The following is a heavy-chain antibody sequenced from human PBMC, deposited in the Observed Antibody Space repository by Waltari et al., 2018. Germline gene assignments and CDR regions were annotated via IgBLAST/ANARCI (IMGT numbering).Heavy chain of an antibody. CDR3: ATGLNSYGTMDV. D-gene: IGHD5-18*01. J-gene: IGHJ6*04. CDR1: GVSISSYY. Sequence: QVHLLQSRPGLVEPSGPLSLTCTASGVSISSYYWSWIRQPPGTRLEGLGYIYYIGSTNYTPSLTSRVTISEDTSKNQFSLKMSSVTAADTGVYYCATGLNSYGTMDVWGKGTTVTDPS. V-gene: IGHV4-59*01. CDR2: IYYIGST.